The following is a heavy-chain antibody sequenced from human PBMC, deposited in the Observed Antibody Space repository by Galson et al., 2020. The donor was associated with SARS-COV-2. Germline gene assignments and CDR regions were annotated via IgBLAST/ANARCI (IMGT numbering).Heavy chain of an antibody. D-gene: IGHD6-13*01. CDR1: GGSISSGGFY. CDR3: VRHRSSSSPPDS. J-gene: IGHJ5*01. CDR2: LYYGGTN. V-gene: IGHV4-39*01. Sequence: SQTLSLTCTVSGGSISSGGFYWGWIRQSPGKGLEWIGSLYYGGTNFYSPSLKSRVTVSVDMSRSQFSLQLRSVTAADTSVYYCVRHRSSSSPPDSWGHGTLVTVSS.